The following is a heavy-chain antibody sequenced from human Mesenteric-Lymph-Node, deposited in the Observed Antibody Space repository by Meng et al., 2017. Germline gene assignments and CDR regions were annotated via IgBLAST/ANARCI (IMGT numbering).Heavy chain of an antibody. V-gene: IGHV1-3*01. J-gene: IGHJ5*02. CDR2: INAGNGNT. D-gene: IGHD6-19*01. CDR3: ARCIAVAGNWFDP. CDR1: GYTFTTYS. Sequence: VHLVQSGAEGKKPGASVKVSCKASGYTFTTYSIHWVRQAPGQRLEWMGWINAGNGNTRYSQKFQGRVSITRDTSASTAYMELSSLRSEDTAVYYCARCIAVAGNWFDPWGQGTLVTVSS.